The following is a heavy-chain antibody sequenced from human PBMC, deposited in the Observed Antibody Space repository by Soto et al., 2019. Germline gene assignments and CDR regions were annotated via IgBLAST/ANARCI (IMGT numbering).Heavy chain of an antibody. D-gene: IGHD1-26*01. CDR1: GGSISTYY. CDR2: ISNSGST. J-gene: IGHJ4*02. CDR3: ASMGAGPRSFAY. V-gene: IGHV4-59*01. Sequence: QVQLQESGLGLVKPSETLSLTCTVSGGSISTYYWSLIRQPPGKGLEWIGYISNSGSTNHNPSLKSRVPISLDTSRNHCSLKLCSVTAADTAVYYCASMGAGPRSFAYWGEGTRGTV.